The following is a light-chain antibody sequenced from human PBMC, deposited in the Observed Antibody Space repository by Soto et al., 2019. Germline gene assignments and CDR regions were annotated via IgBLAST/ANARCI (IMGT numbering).Light chain of an antibody. Sequence: QSALTQPPSASGSPGQSVTSSCTGTSSDVGGYNYVSWYQQHPGKAPKLMIYEVSKRPSGVPDRFSGSKSGNTASLTVSGLQAEDEADYYYSSYAGSNKVYVVGTG. CDR1: SSDVGGYNY. CDR3: SSYAGSNKVYV. V-gene: IGLV2-8*01. J-gene: IGLJ1*01. CDR2: EVS.